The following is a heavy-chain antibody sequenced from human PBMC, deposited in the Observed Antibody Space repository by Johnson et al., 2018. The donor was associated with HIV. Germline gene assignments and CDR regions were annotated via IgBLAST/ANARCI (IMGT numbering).Heavy chain of an antibody. Sequence: QVQLVESGGGVVQPGKSLRLSCAASGFTFSSSAMHWVRQAPGQGLQWVALISYDGSIKYFADSVKGRFTISRDNSKNTLYLQMESLRVEDTAMYYCARDRVWSSSWPDAFDLWGQGTMVSVSS. CDR3: ARDRVWSSSWPDAFDL. J-gene: IGHJ3*01. CDR2: ISYDGSIK. D-gene: IGHD6-13*01. CDR1: GFTFSSSA. V-gene: IGHV3-30-3*01.